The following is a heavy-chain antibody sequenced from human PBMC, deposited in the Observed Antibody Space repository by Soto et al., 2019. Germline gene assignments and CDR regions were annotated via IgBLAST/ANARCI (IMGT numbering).Heavy chain of an antibody. CDR2: IAPDGSKK. Sequence: GGSLRLSCAASGFTFSSYGMHWVRQAPGRGLEWVAVIAPDGSKKHYADSVKGRFTISRDNSKNTLYLQMDSLRAEDTSLYLCATDIHATWLLNSWGQGTLVTVSS. J-gene: IGHJ5*02. V-gene: IGHV3-30*12. CDR3: ATDIHATWLLNS. CDR1: GFTFSSYG. D-gene: IGHD2-2*02.